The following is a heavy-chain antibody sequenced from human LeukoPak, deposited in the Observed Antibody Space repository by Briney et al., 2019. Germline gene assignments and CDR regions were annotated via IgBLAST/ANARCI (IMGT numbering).Heavy chain of an antibody. Sequence: PGGSLRLSCAASGFTFSDYIINWVRQAPGKGLEWVSSISSGSRYIYYVDSVKGRFTISRDNAKNSLYLQMNSLRAEDTAVYYCARGTSNAFDIWGQGTMVTVSS. CDR1: GFTFSDYI. J-gene: IGHJ3*02. CDR2: ISSGSRYI. V-gene: IGHV3-21*01. CDR3: ARGTSNAFDI. D-gene: IGHD3/OR15-3a*01.